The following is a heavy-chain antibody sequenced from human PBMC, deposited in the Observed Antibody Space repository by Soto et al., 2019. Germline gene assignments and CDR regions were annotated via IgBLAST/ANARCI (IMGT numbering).Heavy chain of an antibody. V-gene: IGHV1-2*02. CDR3: ARGRTIVSPGN. CDR2: FNPNSGGA. J-gene: IGHJ4*02. Sequence: QVTLVQSGAEVKKPGASVKVSCKASGYTFTGYQIHWVRQAPGQGLEWMGWFNPNSGGANYAQKFQGRVTMTGDTSISTAYMELNRLTADDTAVYYCARGRTIVSPGNWGQGTLFSVSS. D-gene: IGHD2-21*01. CDR1: GYTFTGYQ.